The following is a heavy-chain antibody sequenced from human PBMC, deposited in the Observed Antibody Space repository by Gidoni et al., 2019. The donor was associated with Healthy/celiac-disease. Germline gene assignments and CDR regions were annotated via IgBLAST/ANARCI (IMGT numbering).Heavy chain of an antibody. CDR1: AFTFSRYA. D-gene: IGHD1-1*01. Sequence: AASAFTFSRYAMSWVRQAPGKGLEWVSAISGSGGSTYYADYVKGRFTISRDNSKNTLYLQMNSLRAEDTAVYYCAKGTQTSHLEAFDIWGQGTMVTVSS. CDR2: ISGSGGST. J-gene: IGHJ3*02. V-gene: IGHV3-23*01. CDR3: AKGTQTSHLEAFDI.